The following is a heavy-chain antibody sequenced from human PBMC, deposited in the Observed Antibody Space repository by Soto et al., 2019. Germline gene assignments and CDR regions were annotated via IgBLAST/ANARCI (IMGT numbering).Heavy chain of an antibody. D-gene: IGHD6-13*01. CDR3: ASASSKGGTFDY. CDR1: GGSISSGDYY. CDR2: IYYSGST. V-gene: IGHV4-30-4*01. Sequence: PSETLSLTCTVSGGSISSGDYYWSWIRQPPGKGLEWIGYIYYSGSTYYNPSLKSRVTISVDTSKNQFSLKLSSVTAADTAVYYCASASSKGGTFDYWGQGTLVTVSS. J-gene: IGHJ4*02.